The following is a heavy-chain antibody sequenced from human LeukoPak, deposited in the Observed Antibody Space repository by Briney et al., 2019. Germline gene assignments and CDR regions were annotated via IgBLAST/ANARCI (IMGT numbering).Heavy chain of an antibody. D-gene: IGHD6-6*01. CDR1: GGTFSSYA. Sequence: SVKVSCKASGGTFSSYAISWVRQAPGQGLEWMGGIIPIFGTANYAQKSQGRVTITTDESTSTAYMELSSLRSEDTAVYYCARVGGAARSYFDYWGQGTLVTVSS. CDR3: ARVGGAARSYFDY. V-gene: IGHV1-69*05. CDR2: IIPIFGTA. J-gene: IGHJ4*02.